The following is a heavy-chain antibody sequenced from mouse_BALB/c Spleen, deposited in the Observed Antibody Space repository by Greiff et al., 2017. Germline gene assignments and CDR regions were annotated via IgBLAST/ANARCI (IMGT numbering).Heavy chain of an antibody. Sequence: EVQVVESGGGLVKPGGSLKLSCAASGFTFSSYTMSWVRQTPEKRLEWVATISSGGSYTYYPDSVKGRFTISRDNAKNTLYLQMSSLKSEDTAMYYCTRVGELTNAMDYWGQGTSVTVSS. J-gene: IGHJ4*01. CDR2: ISSGGSYT. CDR1: GFTFSSYT. CDR3: TRVGELTNAMDY. V-gene: IGHV5-6-4*01. D-gene: IGHD1-3*01.